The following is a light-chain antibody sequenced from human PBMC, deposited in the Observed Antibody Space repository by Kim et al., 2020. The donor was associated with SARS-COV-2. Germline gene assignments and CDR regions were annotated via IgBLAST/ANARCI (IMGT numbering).Light chain of an antibody. CDR2: SNN. Sequence: GQRVTISCSGSSSNIGSNYVYWYQQFPGTAPKLLIYSNNQRPSGVPDQFSGSKSGTSASLAISGLRSEDEADYYCATWDDSLSGPVFGGGTKLTVL. J-gene: IGLJ3*02. V-gene: IGLV1-47*02. CDR3: ATWDDSLSGPV. CDR1: SSNIGSNY.